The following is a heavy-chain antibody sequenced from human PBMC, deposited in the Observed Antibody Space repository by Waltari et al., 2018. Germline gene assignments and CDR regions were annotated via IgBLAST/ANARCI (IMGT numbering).Heavy chain of an antibody. CDR3: ARASSYGTGFDP. D-gene: IGHD3-16*01. Sequence: QVQLQESGPGLVKPSETLSLTCTVSGGSISSYYWSWIRQPPGKGLEWIGYIYYSGSTNDNPSLKSRVTISVDTSKNQFSLKLSSVTAADTAVYYCARASSYGTGFDPWGQGTLVTVSS. CDR2: IYYSGST. V-gene: IGHV4-59*01. J-gene: IGHJ5*02. CDR1: GGSISSYY.